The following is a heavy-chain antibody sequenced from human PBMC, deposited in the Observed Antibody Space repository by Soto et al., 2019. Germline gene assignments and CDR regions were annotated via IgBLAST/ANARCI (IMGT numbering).Heavy chain of an antibody. CDR1: GDTFSSYA. Sequence: SVKVSCKPSGDTFSSYAINWVRQAPGQGLKWMGGIIPMFGTANYAQKFKGRVTITAGESTSTVYMELSSLRSEDTAVYYCARVGPAHYYDSSGYYSPLDYWGQGTLVTVSS. J-gene: IGHJ4*02. D-gene: IGHD3-22*01. CDR2: IIPMFGTA. CDR3: ARVGPAHYYDSSGYYSPLDY. V-gene: IGHV1-69*13.